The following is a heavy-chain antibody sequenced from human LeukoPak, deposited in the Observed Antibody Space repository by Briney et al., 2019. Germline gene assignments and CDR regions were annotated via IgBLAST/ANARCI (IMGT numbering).Heavy chain of an antibody. J-gene: IGHJ4*02. D-gene: IGHD5-12*01. V-gene: IGHV4-59*01. CDR1: GGSIRTYY. Sequence: SETLSLTCTVSGGSIRTYYWNWIRQPPGKGLEGIGYISYSGSTNYNPSLKSRVTISVDTSKNQFSLKLSSVTAADTAVYYCARSWGATIPTGYWGQGTLVTVSS. CDR2: ISYSGST. CDR3: ARSWGATIPTGY.